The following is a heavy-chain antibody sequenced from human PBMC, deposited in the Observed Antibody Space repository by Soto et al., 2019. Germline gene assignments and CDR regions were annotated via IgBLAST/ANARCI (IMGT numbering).Heavy chain of an antibody. CDR3: ARQLSHICDS. D-gene: IGHD3-3*02. V-gene: IGHV5-51*01. CDR1: GYKFGSAW. CDR2: IKPGTSDI. J-gene: IGHJ4*02. Sequence: GESLKISCKGVGYKFGSAWIGWVRQMPGKGLEWMGIIKPGTSDIRYSPSCRGHVTISADEAVSTAYLQWSSLKASDTAKYYCARQLSHICDSLGQGTLGTVSS.